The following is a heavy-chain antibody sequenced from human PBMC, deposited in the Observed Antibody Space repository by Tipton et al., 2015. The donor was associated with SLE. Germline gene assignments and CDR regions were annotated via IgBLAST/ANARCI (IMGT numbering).Heavy chain of an antibody. Sequence: TLSLTCTVSGGSISSTSYYWGWLRQPPGKGLECIGYVYYSGSAYYNPSLKSRVSISVDTSKIHFSLRLTSVTAADTAVYYCARFYYDASGYQAVDYWGQGILVTVSS. V-gene: IGHV4-31*03. J-gene: IGHJ4*02. CDR2: VYYSGSA. CDR3: ARFYYDASGYQAVDY. D-gene: IGHD3-22*01. CDR1: GGSISSTSYY.